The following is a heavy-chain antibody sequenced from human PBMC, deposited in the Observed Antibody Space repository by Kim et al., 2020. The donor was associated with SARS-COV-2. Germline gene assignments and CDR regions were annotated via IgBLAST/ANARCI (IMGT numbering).Heavy chain of an antibody. D-gene: IGHD1-26*01. CDR2: IYNDGRR. CDR1: GFSVKTDH. J-gene: IGHJ4*02. V-gene: IGHV3-53*01. Sequence: GGSLRLSCAASGFSVKTDHMSWVRQAPGKGLEWVSVIYNDGRRYYADSVKGRFTVSRDTSKNMMYLQMNSLRAEDTAVYYCPRVWELAFDCWGQGTLVTVSS. CDR3: PRVWELAFDC.